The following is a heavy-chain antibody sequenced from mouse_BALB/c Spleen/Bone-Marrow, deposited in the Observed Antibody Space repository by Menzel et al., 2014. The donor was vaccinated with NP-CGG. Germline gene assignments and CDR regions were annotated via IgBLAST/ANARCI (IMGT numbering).Heavy chain of an antibody. J-gene: IGHJ4*01. CDR3: ARHGEERPVLAMDY. CDR1: GFTFIAYT. D-gene: IGHD2-14*01. CDR2: INNGGGST. V-gene: IGHV5-12-2*01. Sequence: EVHLVESGGGLVEPGGSLKLSCAASGFTFIAYTMSWVRQTPEKRLEWVAYINNGGGSTYYPDTVKGRFTISRDNAKNTLYLKMSSLKSEDTAMYYCARHGEERPVLAMDYWGQGTSVTVSS.